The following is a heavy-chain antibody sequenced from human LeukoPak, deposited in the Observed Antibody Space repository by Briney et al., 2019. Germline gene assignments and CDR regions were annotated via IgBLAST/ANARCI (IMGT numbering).Heavy chain of an antibody. V-gene: IGHV4-34*01. CDR2: INHSGST. D-gene: IGHD3-3*01. Sequence: SETLSLTCAVYGGSFSGYYWNWIRQPPGKGLEWIGEINHSGSTNYNPSLKSRVTISVDTSKNQFSLKLSSVTAADTAVYYCARGILRFLEWLSYFDYWGQGTLVTVSS. CDR1: GGSFSGYY. CDR3: ARGILRFLEWLSYFDY. J-gene: IGHJ4*02.